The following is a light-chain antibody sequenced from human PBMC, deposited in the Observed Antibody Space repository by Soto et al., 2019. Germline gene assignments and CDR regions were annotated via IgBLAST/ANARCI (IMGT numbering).Light chain of an antibody. V-gene: IGKV1-5*01. Sequence: DIQMTQSPSTLSASVGDRVTTTCRASQSINTALAWYLQKPGKAPKLLIYDASSLETGVPSGFSGSGSGTEFTLTISSLQPDDFATYYCQHYNGNSRAFGQGTKVEIK. CDR1: QSINTA. J-gene: IGKJ1*01. CDR2: DAS. CDR3: QHYNGNSRA.